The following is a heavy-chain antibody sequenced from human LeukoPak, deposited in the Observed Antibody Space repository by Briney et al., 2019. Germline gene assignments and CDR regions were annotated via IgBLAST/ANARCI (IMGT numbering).Heavy chain of an antibody. CDR2: ISGSGDIT. V-gene: IGHV3-23*01. Sequence: GGSLRLSCVASGFTFSTYTMSWIRQAPGKRLDWVSAISGSGDITYYADSVKGRFTISRDNSKNTLYLQMNSLSAEDTALYYCATGEGQHLVRFAACWGQGTLVTVSS. D-gene: IGHD6-13*01. CDR1: GFTFSTYT. CDR3: ATGEGQHLVRFAAC. J-gene: IGHJ4*02.